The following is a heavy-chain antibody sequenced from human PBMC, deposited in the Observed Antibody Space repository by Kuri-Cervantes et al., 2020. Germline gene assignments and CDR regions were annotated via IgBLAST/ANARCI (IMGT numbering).Heavy chain of an antibody. V-gene: IGHV3-7*01. J-gene: IGHJ6*02. Sequence: GGSLRLSCAASGFTFSSYGMHWVRQAPDKGLEWVANIKQDGSEKYYVDSVKGRFTISRDNAKNSLYLQMNSLRAEDTAVYYCARNITMDVWGQGTTVTVSS. CDR1: GFTFSSYG. CDR2: IKQDGSEK. CDR3: ARNITMDV. D-gene: IGHD1-14*01.